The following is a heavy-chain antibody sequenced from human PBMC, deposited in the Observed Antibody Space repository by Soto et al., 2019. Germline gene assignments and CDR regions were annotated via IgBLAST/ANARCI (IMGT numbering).Heavy chain of an antibody. D-gene: IGHD3-22*01. J-gene: IGHJ6*02. CDR1: GYTFIRYG. Sequence: QVQLVQSAAEVKKPGASVKVSCQASGYTFIRYGITWVRQAPGQGLEWMGWISPYNDYTIYAQKFQGRLTMTTDTSTRRTYMALRGLKSDDTAVYYCARGGYYDSSWGKLSHYGLDVWGQATSVTVSS. V-gene: IGHV1-18*01. CDR3: ARGGYYDSSWGKLSHYGLDV. CDR2: ISPYNDYT.